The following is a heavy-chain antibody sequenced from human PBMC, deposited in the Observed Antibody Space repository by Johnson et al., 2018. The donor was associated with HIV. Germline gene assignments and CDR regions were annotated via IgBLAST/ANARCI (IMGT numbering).Heavy chain of an antibody. CDR2: ISYDGSNK. CDR1: GFTFSSYA. D-gene: IGHD7-27*01. V-gene: IGHV3-30*04. Sequence: VQLVESGGGVVQPGRSLRLSCAASGFTFSSYAMHWVRQAPGKGLEWVAVISYDGSNKYYADSVKGRFTISRDNSKNTLYLQMNSLRAEDTAVYYCASTDTGDLRYDGFDIWGQGTMVFVSS. CDR3: ASTDTGDLRYDGFDI. J-gene: IGHJ3*02.